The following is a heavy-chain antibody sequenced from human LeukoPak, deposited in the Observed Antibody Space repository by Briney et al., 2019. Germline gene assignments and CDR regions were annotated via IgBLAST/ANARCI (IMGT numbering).Heavy chain of an antibody. CDR2: IYPGDSDT. J-gene: IGHJ3*02. CDR1: GYSFTSYW. CDR3: ARTDGSGSPLSFDM. Sequence: GESLKISCKGSGYSFTSYWIGWVRQPPGKGLEWMGIIYPGDSDTRYSPSFQGQVTISVDKSISTAYLQWNTLKASDTAMYYCARTDGSGSPLSFDMWGQGTMVTVSS. D-gene: IGHD3-22*01. V-gene: IGHV5-51*01.